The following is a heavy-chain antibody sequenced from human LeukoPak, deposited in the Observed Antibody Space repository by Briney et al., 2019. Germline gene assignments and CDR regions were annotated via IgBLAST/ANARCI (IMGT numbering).Heavy chain of an antibody. CDR1: GFSFSRYA. Sequence: PGRSLRLSCAASGFSFSRYAIHWVRQAPGKGLEWVAVLSYDGSNKYDADSVKGRFTISRDNSKNTLYLQMNSLRAEDTAMYYCARDPRHWLPLNYFDYWGQGTLVTVSS. J-gene: IGHJ4*02. CDR3: ARDPRHWLPLNYFDY. D-gene: IGHD5-12*01. CDR2: LSYDGSNK. V-gene: IGHV3-30-3*01.